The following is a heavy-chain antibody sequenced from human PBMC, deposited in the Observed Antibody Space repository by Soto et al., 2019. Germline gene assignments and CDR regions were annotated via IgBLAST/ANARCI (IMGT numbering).Heavy chain of an antibody. Sequence: SETLSLTCTGSDGSIRGYHWSWIRQTPGKGLEWIGYIYYSGSTNYNPSLKSRVTISLDTSKKQFFLRLNSVTAADTAVYYCAGGGAADSFDSGGEGALSTFP. CDR2: IYYSGST. D-gene: IGHD6-13*01. CDR3: AGGGAADSFDS. CDR1: DGSIRGYH. J-gene: IGHJ4*02. V-gene: IGHV4-59*01.